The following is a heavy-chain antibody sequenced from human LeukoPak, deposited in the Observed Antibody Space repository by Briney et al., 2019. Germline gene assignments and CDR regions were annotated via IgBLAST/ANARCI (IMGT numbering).Heavy chain of an antibody. D-gene: IGHD3-22*01. CDR3: ARGKVLPYYYDSSGYLDY. Sequence: ASVKVSCKASGYTFTSYGISWVRQAPGQGLEWMGWICAYNGSTNYAQKLPGRVTMTTDTSTSTAYMELRSLRSDDTAVYYCARGKVLPYYYDSSGYLDYWGQGTLVTVSS. V-gene: IGHV1-18*01. J-gene: IGHJ4*02. CDR2: ICAYNGST. CDR1: GYTFTSYG.